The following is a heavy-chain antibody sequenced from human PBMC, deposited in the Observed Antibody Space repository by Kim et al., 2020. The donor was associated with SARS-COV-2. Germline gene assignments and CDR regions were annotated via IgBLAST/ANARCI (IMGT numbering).Heavy chain of an antibody. D-gene: IGHD6-13*01. CDR1: GFTFNSYT. V-gene: IGHV3-30*04. CDR2: ISYDGGNK. CDR3: AREPNPIHSSSWLPSYY. J-gene: IGHJ6*01. Sequence: GGSLRLSCAASGFTFNSYTMHWVRQAPGKGLEWVAIISYDGGNKYYVDSVKGRFTISRDNSKSTLFLQMNSLRAEDTAVYYCAREPNPIHSSSWLPSYY.